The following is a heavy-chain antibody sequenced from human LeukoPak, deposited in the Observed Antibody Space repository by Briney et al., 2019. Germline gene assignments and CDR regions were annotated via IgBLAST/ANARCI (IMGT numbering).Heavy chain of an antibody. CDR1: GFTFSSYG. J-gene: IGHJ4*02. CDR2: ISYDGSNK. V-gene: IGHV3-30*18. CDR3: AKEDWRDHYYDSSGPPDY. D-gene: IGHD3-22*01. Sequence: GRSLRLSCAASGFTFSSYGMHWVRQAPGKGLEWVAVISYDGSNKYYADSVKGRFTISRDNFKNTLYLQMNSLRAEDTAVSYCAKEDWRDHYYDSSGPPDYWGQGTLVTVSS.